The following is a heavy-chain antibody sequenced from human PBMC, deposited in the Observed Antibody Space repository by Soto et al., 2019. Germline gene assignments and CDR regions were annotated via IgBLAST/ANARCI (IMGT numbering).Heavy chain of an antibody. CDR3: AKGRSYYYYYGVDV. J-gene: IGHJ6*02. CDR1: GFTFSSYA. CDR2: IIDSGGST. V-gene: IGHV3-23*01. Sequence: GGSLRLSCASSGFTFSSYAMSWVRQAPGKGLEWVSDIIDSGGSTYYADSVKGRFTISRDNSKSTLYLQMNSLRAEDTALYYCAKGRSYYYYYGVDVWGQGTTVTVSS.